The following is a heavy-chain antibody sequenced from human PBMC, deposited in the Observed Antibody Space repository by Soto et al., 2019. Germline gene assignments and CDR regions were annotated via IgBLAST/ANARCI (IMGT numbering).Heavy chain of an antibody. J-gene: IGHJ6*02. D-gene: IGHD6-6*01. Sequence: EVQLVESGGGLVKPGGSLRLSCAASGFTFSSYNMNWVRQAPGKGLEWVSYISSSGSTIYYADSVKGRFTISRDNAKNSLYLQMNSLRAEDTAVYYCASNQGSSSSYYYYGMDVWGQGTTVTVSS. V-gene: IGHV3-21*01. CDR3: ASNQGSSSSYYYYGMDV. CDR1: GFTFSSYN. CDR2: ISSSGSTI.